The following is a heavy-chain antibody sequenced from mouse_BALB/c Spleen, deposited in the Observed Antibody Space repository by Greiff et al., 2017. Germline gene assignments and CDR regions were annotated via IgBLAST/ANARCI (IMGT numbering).Heavy chain of an antibody. CDR1: GYTFTSYW. CDR3: TRLTGTGGYFDY. J-gene: IGHJ2*01. D-gene: IGHD4-1*01. CDR2: IYPGNSDT. V-gene: IGHV1-5*01. Sequence: VQLQQSGTVLARPGASVKMSCKASGYTFTSYWMHWVKQRPGQGLEWIGAIYPGNSDTSYNQKFKGKAKLTAVTSTSTAYMELSSLTNEDSAVYYCTRLTGTGGYFDYWGQGTTLTVSS.